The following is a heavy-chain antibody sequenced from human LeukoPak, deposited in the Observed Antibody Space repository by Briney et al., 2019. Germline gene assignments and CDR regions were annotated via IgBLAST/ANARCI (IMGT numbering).Heavy chain of an antibody. V-gene: IGHV3-21*01. J-gene: IGHJ4*02. D-gene: IGHD2-15*01. Sequence: GGSLRLSCAASGFTFSSYSMNWVRQAPGKGLEWVSSISSSSSYIYYADSVKGRFSISRDNAKNLVYLQMNSLRAEDTAVYHCARFGYVAAVDVWGQGTPVTVSS. CDR1: GFTFSSYS. CDR2: ISSSSSYI. CDR3: ARFGYVAAVDV.